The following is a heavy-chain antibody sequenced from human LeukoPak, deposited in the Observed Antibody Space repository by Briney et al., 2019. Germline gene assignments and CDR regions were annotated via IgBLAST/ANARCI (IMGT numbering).Heavy chain of an antibody. CDR3: ARPLTSSSSTASLGY. D-gene: IGHD6-6*01. Sequence: KPGGSLRLSSATSGFPLSNYHMSWIRQAPGKGLEWISYIGSSGYTIYYADSVKGRFTISRDNAKNSLYLQMNSLRAEDTAVYYCARPLTSSSSTASLGYWGQGTLVTVSS. CDR2: IGSSGYTI. J-gene: IGHJ4*02. V-gene: IGHV3-11*01. CDR1: GFPLSNYH.